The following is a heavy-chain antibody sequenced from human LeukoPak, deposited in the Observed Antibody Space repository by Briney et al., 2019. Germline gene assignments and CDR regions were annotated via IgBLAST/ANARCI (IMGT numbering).Heavy chain of an antibody. Sequence: GGSLRLSCAASGFTFSSYGMHWVPQAPGKGLEWVAVIWYDGSNKYYTDSVKGRITISRDNSKSTLYLQMNSLRAEDTAVYYCARDPPFIIGTTFFDYWGQGTLVTVSS. CDR3: ARDPPFIIGTTFFDY. CDR1: GFTFSSYG. J-gene: IGHJ4*02. D-gene: IGHD1-20*01. CDR2: IWYDGSNK. V-gene: IGHV3-33*01.